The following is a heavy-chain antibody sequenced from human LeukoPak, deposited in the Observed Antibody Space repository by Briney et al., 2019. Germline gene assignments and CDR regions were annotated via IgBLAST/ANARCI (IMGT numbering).Heavy chain of an antibody. Sequence: GESLKISCKGSGYSFTSYWIGWVRQMPGKGLEWMGIIYPGDSDTRYSPSFQGQVTISADKSISTAYLQWSSLKASDIAMYYCARQGSKAAAGVDYWGQGTLVTVSS. V-gene: IGHV5-51*01. J-gene: IGHJ4*02. D-gene: IGHD6-13*01. CDR2: IYPGDSDT. CDR3: ARQGSKAAAGVDY. CDR1: GYSFTSYW.